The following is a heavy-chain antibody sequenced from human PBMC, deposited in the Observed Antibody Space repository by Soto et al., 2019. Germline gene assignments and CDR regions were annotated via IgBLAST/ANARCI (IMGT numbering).Heavy chain of an antibody. CDR3: VKDKGSTVSPSEYYYDGMDV. CDR2: ISYSGGGT. CDR1: GFIFSSYA. Sequence: GGSLRLSCVASGFIFSSYAMHWVRQAPGKGLEWVSGISYSGGGTYYADSVKGRLTISRHNSKNTLYLQMSSLRAEDTAVYYCVKDKGSTVSPSEYYYDGMDVWGQGTTVTVSS. D-gene: IGHD4-17*01. J-gene: IGHJ6*02. V-gene: IGHV3-23*01.